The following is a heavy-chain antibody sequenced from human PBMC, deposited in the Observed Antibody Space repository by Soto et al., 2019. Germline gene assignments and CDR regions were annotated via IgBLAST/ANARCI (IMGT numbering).Heavy chain of an antibody. CDR1: GFTFSSYG. CDR2: IWYDGSNK. D-gene: IGHD4-17*01. V-gene: IGHV3-33*01. J-gene: IGHJ5*02. CDR3: ARSYGDYENWFDP. Sequence: QVQLVESGGGVVQPGRSLRLSCAASGFTFSSYGMHWVRQAPGKGLEWVAVIWYDGSNKYYADSVKGRFTISRDNSKNTLYLQMNSLRAEDTAVYYCARSYGDYENWFDPWGQGTLVTVSS.